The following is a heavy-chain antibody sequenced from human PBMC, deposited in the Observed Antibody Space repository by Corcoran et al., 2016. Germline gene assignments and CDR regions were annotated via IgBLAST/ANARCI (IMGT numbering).Heavy chain of an antibody. Sequence: QVQLVQSGAEVKKPGSSVKVSCKASGGTFSSYAISWVRQAPGQGLEWMGGIIPIFGTANYAQKFQGRVTITADKSTSTAYMELSSLRSEDTAVYYCARAGYYDLWGGYYKGDYFDYWGQGTLVTVSS. V-gene: IGHV1-69*06. J-gene: IGHJ4*02. CDR2: IIPIFGTA. CDR3: ARAGYYDLWGGYYKGDYFDY. D-gene: IGHD3-3*01. CDR1: GGTFSSYA.